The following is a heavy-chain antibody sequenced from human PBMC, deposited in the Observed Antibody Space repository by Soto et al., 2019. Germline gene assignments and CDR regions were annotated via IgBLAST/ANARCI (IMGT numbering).Heavy chain of an antibody. Sequence: QVQLVQSGAEVKKPGSSVKVSCEASGGTSNSYTINWVRQAPGQGLEWIGQVIPKYDSVNYAQRFQGRVSISADKSTSTAYMELSSLRSEDTALYYCATWRSYSGSYCFDYWGQGTLVSVSS. CDR2: VIPKYDSV. D-gene: IGHD3-10*01. CDR3: ATWRSYSGSYCFDY. V-gene: IGHV1-69*06. J-gene: IGHJ4*02. CDR1: GGTSNSYT.